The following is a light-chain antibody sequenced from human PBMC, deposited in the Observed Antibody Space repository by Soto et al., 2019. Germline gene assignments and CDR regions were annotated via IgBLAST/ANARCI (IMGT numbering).Light chain of an antibody. V-gene: IGLV2-14*03. Sequence: QSALTQPASVSGSPGQSITISCTGTSSDVGSYNYVSWYQQHPGKAPKLMIYDVSNRPLGVSNRFSGSKSGNTASLTISGLQAEDEADYFCSSYTSSSTLVFGGGTKLTVL. J-gene: IGLJ3*02. CDR1: SSDVGSYNY. CDR2: DVS. CDR3: SSYTSSSTLV.